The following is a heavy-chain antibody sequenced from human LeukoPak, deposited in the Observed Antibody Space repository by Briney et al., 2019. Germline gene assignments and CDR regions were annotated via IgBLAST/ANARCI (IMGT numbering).Heavy chain of an antibody. D-gene: IGHD1-26*01. J-gene: IGHJ2*01. V-gene: IGHV1-69*04. Sequence: SSVKVSCKASGGTFSSCSISWLRQAPAQGLEWMGRIIPILCIANYAHKLQGRITNTAHKSTHTAYLEPSRQTSEDTAVYYCARVLVGAPPSGYYGGGGTLVTVYS. CDR1: GGTFSSCS. CDR2: IIPILCIA. CDR3: ARVLVGAPPSGYY.